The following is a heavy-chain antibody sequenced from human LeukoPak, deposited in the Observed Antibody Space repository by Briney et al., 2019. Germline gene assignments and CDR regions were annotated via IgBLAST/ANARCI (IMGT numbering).Heavy chain of an antibody. CDR2: MNPNSGNT. D-gene: IGHD3-3*01. V-gene: IGHV1-8*03. CDR3: ARQLFWSGYYGN. CDR1: GYTFTSYD. Sequence: ASVKVSCKASGYTFTSYDINWVRQATGQGLEWMGWMNPNSGNTGYAQKFQGRVTITRNTSISTAYMELSSLRSEDTAVYYCARQLFWSGYYGNWGQGTLVTVSS. J-gene: IGHJ4*02.